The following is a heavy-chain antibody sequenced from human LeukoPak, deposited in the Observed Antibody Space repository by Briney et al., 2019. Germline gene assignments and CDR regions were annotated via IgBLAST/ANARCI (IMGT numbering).Heavy chain of an antibody. Sequence: GGSLRLSCAASGFTFSSYGMHWVRQAPGKGLEWVSAISGSGGSTYYADSVKGRFTISRDNSKNTLYLQTNSLRAEDTAVYYCAKNLSPIDYWGQGTLVTVSS. J-gene: IGHJ4*02. CDR2: ISGSGGST. V-gene: IGHV3-23*01. CDR1: GFTFSSYG. CDR3: AKNLSPIDY. D-gene: IGHD3-9*01.